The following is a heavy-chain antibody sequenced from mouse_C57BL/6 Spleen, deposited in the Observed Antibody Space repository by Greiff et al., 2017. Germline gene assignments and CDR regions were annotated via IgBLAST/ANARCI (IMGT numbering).Heavy chain of an antibody. CDR2: ISSGSSTI. Sequence: EVMLVESGGGLVKPGGSLKLSCAASGFTFSDYGMHWVRQAPEKGLEWVAYISSGSSTIYYADTVKGRFTISRDNAKNTLFLQMTSLRSEDTAMYYCARSLGWYFDVWGTGTTVTVSS. CDR3: ARSLGWYFDV. CDR1: GFTFSDYG. V-gene: IGHV5-17*01. J-gene: IGHJ1*03. D-gene: IGHD3-1*01.